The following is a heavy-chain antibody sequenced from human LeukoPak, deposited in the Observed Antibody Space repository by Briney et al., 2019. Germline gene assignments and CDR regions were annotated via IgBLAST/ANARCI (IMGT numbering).Heavy chain of an antibody. J-gene: IGHJ4*02. Sequence: NPSETLSLTCAVYGGSFSGYYWSWIRQPPGKGLEWIGEINHSGSTNYNPSLKSRVTISVDTSKNQFSLKLSSVTAADTAVYYCARESGYSYGSFDYWGQGTLVTVSS. CDR3: ARESGYSYGSFDY. CDR2: INHSGST. D-gene: IGHD5-18*01. CDR1: GGSFSGYY. V-gene: IGHV4-34*01.